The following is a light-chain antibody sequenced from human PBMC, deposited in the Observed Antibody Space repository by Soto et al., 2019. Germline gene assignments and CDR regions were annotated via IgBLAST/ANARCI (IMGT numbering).Light chain of an antibody. CDR2: GAS. CDR1: QSVSGN. CDR3: QQYNNWPSWT. V-gene: IGKV3-15*01. J-gene: IGKJ1*01. Sequence: EIVMTQSPATLSVSPGERATLSCRASQSVSGNLAWYQQKPGQAPRLLMYGASTRATGIPARFSGSGSGTEFTLTISSLQSEDFAVYYCQQYNNWPSWTFVQGTKVEIK.